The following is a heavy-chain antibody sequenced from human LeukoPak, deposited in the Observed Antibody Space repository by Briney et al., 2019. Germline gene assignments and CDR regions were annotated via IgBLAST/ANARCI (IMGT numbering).Heavy chain of an antibody. D-gene: IGHD4-23*01. J-gene: IGHJ5*02. CDR1: GYTFTSYY. Sequence: ASVKLSCKASGYTFTSYYIHWVRQAPGQGLEWMGIINPSGGSTSYAQKFQGRVTMTRDMSTSTDYMELSSLRSEDTAVYYCARDNSVEDTAWWFDPWGQGTLVTVSS. CDR3: ARDNSVEDTAWWFDP. V-gene: IGHV1-46*01. CDR2: INPSGGST.